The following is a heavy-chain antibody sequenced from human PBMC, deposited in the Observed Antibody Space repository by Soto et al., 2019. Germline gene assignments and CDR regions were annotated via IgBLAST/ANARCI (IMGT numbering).Heavy chain of an antibody. CDR3: THRSPAYGHDF. V-gene: IGHV1-18*01. Sequence: GASVKVSCKASGYTFTSYGISWVRQAPGQGLEWMGWISAYNGNTNYAQKLQGRVTMTADTSARTAYMELRSLKSDDTATYYCTHRSPAYGHDFWGPGTLVTVSS. J-gene: IGHJ4*02. CDR2: ISAYNGNT. D-gene: IGHD3-10*01. CDR1: GYTFTSYG.